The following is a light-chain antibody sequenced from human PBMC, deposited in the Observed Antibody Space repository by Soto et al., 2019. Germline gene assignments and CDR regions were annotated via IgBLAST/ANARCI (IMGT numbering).Light chain of an antibody. CDR1: QNVANY. J-gene: IGKJ1*01. CDR2: ESS. CDR3: PQRSNWPQT. Sequence: EMVVTQSPATLSLSPGERATLSCRASQNVANYLDWYQQKPGQAPRLLIYESSNRATGIAARFSGSGSGTDFTLTISSLEPEDFAVYYCPQRSNWPQTFGQGTNV. V-gene: IGKV3-11*01.